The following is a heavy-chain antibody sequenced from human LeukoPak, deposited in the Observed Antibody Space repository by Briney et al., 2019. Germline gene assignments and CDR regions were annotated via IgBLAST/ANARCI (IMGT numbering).Heavy chain of an antibody. CDR2: ISVGGAKT. CDR1: GFTFTNYA. J-gene: IGHJ4*02. Sequence: GGSLRLSCAASGFTFTNYAMTWVRQATGKGLEWVSAISVGGAKTHYADSVRGRFTISRDDSKKALYLQMSSLRAEDTAVYYCAKDWSAAHWGQGTLVTVSS. CDR3: AKDWSAAH. V-gene: IGHV3-23*01. D-gene: IGHD2-15*01.